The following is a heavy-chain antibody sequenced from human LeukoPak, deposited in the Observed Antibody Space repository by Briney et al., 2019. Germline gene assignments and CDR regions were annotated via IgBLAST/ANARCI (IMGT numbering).Heavy chain of an antibody. V-gene: IGHV3-23*01. D-gene: IGHD5-18*01. CDR3: ARQQLQLWYD. Sequence: PGGSLRLPCAASGFTFSSYGMSWVRQAPGKGLEWVSAISGSGGSTYYADSVKGRFTISRDNAKNSLYLQMNSLRAEDTAVYYCARQQLQLWYDWGQGTLVTVSS. CDR1: GFTFSSYG. CDR2: ISGSGGST. J-gene: IGHJ4*02.